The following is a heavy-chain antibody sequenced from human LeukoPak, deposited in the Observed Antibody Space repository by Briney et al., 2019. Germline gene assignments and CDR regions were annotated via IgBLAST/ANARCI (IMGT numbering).Heavy chain of an antibody. V-gene: IGHV7-4-1*02. CDR3: ARVRDTHGYGYYYYYGMDV. CDR2: INTNTGNP. Sequence: ASVKVSCKASGYTFTSYAMNWVRQAPGQGLESMGWINTNTGNPTYAQGFTGRFVFSLDTSVSTAYLQISSLKAEDTAVYYCARVRDTHGYGYYYYYGMDVWGQGTTVTVSS. J-gene: IGHJ6*02. D-gene: IGHD3-22*01. CDR1: GYTFTSYA.